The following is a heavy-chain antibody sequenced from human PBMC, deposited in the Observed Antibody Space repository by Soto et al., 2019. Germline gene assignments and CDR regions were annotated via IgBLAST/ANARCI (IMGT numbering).Heavy chain of an antibody. D-gene: IGHD2-8*02. Sequence: PGGSMRLSCAASGFSFSISPMHWVRQAPGKAPEWVALISYDGTNKFYADSVKGRFTISRDNSKSTLYLHVDSLRPEDAAVYYCARDPKTTGGQHWAFNYFDSWGQGTLVTVSS. V-gene: IGHV3-30-3*01. CDR2: ISYDGTNK. J-gene: IGHJ4*02. CDR3: ARDPKTTGGQHWAFNYFDS. CDR1: GFSFSISP.